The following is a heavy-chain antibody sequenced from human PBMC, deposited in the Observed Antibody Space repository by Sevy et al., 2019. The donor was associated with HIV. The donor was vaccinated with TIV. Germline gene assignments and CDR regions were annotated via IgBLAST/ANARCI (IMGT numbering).Heavy chain of an antibody. CDR3: ARVFSGSAPGFDY. CDR1: GITFSESL. V-gene: IGHV3-7*01. Sequence: GGSLRLSCASSGITFSESLMSWVRQAPGKGLEWVASIKQDGSQKYYVDSVKGRFSISRDNAKNSLYLQMNSLRGDDTAPYYCARVFSGSAPGFDYWGQGTLVTVSS. CDR2: IKQDGSQK. J-gene: IGHJ4*02. D-gene: IGHD6-19*01.